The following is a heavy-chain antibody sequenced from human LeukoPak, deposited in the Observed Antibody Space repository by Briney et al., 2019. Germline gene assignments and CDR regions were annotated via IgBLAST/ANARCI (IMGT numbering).Heavy chain of an antibody. CDR2: MNPNSGNT. V-gene: IGHV1-8*03. CDR3: ATGICSGYFYYYYYMDV. D-gene: IGHD3-3*01. J-gene: IGHJ6*03. Sequence: AAVNVSLKSSGYTFTIYDISWVRQAPGQGLEWVGWMNPNSGNTDYAQKFQGRVTIARNTSISTDYMDLSSLRSEDTAVYYCATGICSGYFYYYYYMDVWGKGTTVTVSS. CDR1: GYTFTIYD.